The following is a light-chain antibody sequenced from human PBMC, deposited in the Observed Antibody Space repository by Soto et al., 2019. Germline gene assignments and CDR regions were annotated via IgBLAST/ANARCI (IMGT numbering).Light chain of an antibody. CDR3: QQGYSTPWT. Sequence: QMTQSPSSLSVSVVAIVNITCRASQSISSYLHWYQQKPGKAPKLLIYAASNLQSGVPSRFSASGSGTDFTLKLNSLQPEDFATYYCQQGYSTPWTFGQGTKVDI. CDR1: QSISSY. J-gene: IGKJ1*01. V-gene: IGKV1-39*01. CDR2: AAS.